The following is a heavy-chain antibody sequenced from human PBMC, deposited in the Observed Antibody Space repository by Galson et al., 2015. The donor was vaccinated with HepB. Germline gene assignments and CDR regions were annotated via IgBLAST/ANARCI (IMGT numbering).Heavy chain of an antibody. D-gene: IGHD3-10*01. CDR3: ARGYYYGSGSSKHDAFDI. V-gene: IGHV3-30-3*01. Sequence: SLRLSCAASGFTFSSYAMHWVRQAPGKGLEWVAVISYDGSNKYYADSVKGRFTISRDNSKNTLYLQMNSLRAEDTAVYYCARGYYYGSGSSKHDAFDIWGQGTMVTVSS. CDR1: GFTFSSYA. J-gene: IGHJ3*02. CDR2: ISYDGSNK.